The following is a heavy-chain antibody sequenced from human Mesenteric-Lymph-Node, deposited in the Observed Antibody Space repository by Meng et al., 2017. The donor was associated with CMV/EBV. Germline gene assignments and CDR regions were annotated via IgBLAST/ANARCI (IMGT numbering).Heavy chain of an antibody. D-gene: IGHD3-3*02. CDR2: ISSTGST. CDR3: AGDISLRGWFDP. J-gene: IGHJ5*02. Sequence: SETLSLTCAVSGASANSGDYYWTWIRQAPGKGLEWIGYISSTGSTYYNPSLESRLTISMDMSRDQISLKLSSVTATDTAVYYCAGDISLRGWFDPWGQGALVTVSS. CDR1: GASANSGDYY. V-gene: IGHV4-30-4*08.